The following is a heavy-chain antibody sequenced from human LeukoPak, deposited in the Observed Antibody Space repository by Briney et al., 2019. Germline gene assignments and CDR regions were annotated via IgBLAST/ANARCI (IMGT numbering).Heavy chain of an antibody. CDR1: GGSISSSSYY. CDR2: IYYSGST. J-gene: IGHJ4*02. CDR3: ARHEIAARSWGFDY. D-gene: IGHD6-6*01. V-gene: IGHV4-39*01. Sequence: SETLSLTCTVSGGSISSSSYYWGWIRQPPGKGLEWIGSIYYSGSTYYNPSLKSRATISVDTSKNQFSLKLSSVTAADTAVYYCARHEIAARSWGFDYWGQGTLVTVSS.